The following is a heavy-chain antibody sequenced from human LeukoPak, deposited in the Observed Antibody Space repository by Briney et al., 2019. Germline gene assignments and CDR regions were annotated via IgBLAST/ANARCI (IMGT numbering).Heavy chain of an antibody. D-gene: IGHD6-13*01. Sequence: GGSLRLSCAASGFTFSSYAMHWVRQAPGKGLEWVAVISYDGSNKYYADSVKGRFTISRDDSKNTLYLQMNSLRAEDTAVYYCARGSAAGMYYFDYWGQGTLVTVSS. CDR2: ISYDGSNK. CDR1: GFTFSSYA. CDR3: ARGSAAGMYYFDY. V-gene: IGHV3-30*01. J-gene: IGHJ4*02.